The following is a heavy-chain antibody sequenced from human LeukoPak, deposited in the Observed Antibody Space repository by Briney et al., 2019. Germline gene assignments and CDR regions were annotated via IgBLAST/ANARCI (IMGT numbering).Heavy chain of an antibody. D-gene: IGHD5-12*01. CDR2: ISSSSSTI. CDR3: ATDSGYKTFDL. J-gene: IGHJ3*01. Sequence: GGSLRLSCAAPGFTFSSYSMNWVRQAPGKGLEWVSYISSSSSTIYYADSVKGQFTISRDNAKKSMFLDMNSLRAEDTAVYYCATDSGYKTFDLWGQGTTVTFSS. CDR1: GFTFSSYS. V-gene: IGHV3-48*04.